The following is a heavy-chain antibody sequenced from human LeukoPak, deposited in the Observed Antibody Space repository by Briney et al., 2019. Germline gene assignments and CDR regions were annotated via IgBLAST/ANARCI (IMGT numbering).Heavy chain of an antibody. D-gene: IGHD3-22*01. J-gene: IGHJ4*02. CDR2: IRYDGSNT. CDR3: ARESSGGDFDY. Sequence: GGSLRLSCAASGFTFNNYGMHWVRQAPGKGLEWLAFIRYDGSNTYYADSVKGRFTVSRDNSKNTLYLQMNSLRAEDTAVYYCARESSGGDFDYWGQGTLVTVSS. V-gene: IGHV3-30*02. CDR1: GFTFNNYG.